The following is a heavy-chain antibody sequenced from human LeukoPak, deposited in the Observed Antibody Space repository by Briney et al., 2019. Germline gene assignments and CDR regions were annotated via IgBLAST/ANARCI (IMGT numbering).Heavy chain of an antibody. CDR1: GFTFSSYA. D-gene: IGHD6-19*01. Sequence: GGSLRLSCAASGFTFSSYAVSWVRQAPGKGLEWVSAISGSGGSTYYADSVKGRFTISRDNSKNTLYLQMNSLRAEDTAVYYCAKRPGYSSGWYYFDYWGQGTLVTVSS. CDR3: AKRPGYSSGWYYFDY. CDR2: ISGSGGST. V-gene: IGHV3-23*01. J-gene: IGHJ4*02.